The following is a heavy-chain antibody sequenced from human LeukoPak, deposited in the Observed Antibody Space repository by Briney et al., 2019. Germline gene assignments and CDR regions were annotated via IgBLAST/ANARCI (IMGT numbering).Heavy chain of an antibody. V-gene: IGHV4-59*12. D-gene: IGHD6-19*01. CDR2: IYYSGST. J-gene: IGHJ5*02. Sequence: SETLSLTCTVSGGSISSYYWSWIRQPPGKGLEWIGYIYYSGSTNYNPSLKSRVTISVDTSKNQSSLKLSSVTATDTAVYYCAREIAVTGTLRFDPWGQGTLVTVSS. CDR3: AREIAVTGTLRFDP. CDR1: GGSISSYY.